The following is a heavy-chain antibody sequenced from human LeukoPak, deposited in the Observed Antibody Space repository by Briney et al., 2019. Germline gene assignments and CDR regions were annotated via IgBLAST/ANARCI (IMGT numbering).Heavy chain of an antibody. CDR1: GGSISSYY. CDR2: IYYSGST. J-gene: IGHJ4*02. D-gene: IGHD3-16*02. CDR3: RYDY. V-gene: IGHV4-59*01. Sequence: SETLSLTCTVSGGSISSYYWSWIRQPPGKGLEWIGYIYYSGSTNYNPSLKSRVTIPVDTSKNQFYTAVYYCARSALGELSLRYDYWGQGTLVTVSS.